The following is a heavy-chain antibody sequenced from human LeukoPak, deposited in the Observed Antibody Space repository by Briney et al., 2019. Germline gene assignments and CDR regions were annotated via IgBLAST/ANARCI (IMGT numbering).Heavy chain of an antibody. CDR3: ARVRGYHFDY. V-gene: IGHV4-34*01. D-gene: IGHD5-18*01. J-gene: IGHJ4*02. Sequence: SETLSLTCAVYGGSFSGYYWSWIRQPPGKGLEWIGEINHSGGTNYNPSLKSRVTISVDTSKNQFSLKLSSVTAADTAVYYCARVRGYHFDYWGQGTLVTVSS. CDR1: GGSFSGYY. CDR2: INHSGGT.